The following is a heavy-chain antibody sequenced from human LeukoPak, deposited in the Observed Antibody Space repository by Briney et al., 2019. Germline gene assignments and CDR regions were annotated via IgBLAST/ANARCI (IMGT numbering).Heavy chain of an antibody. D-gene: IGHD3-3*01. CDR1: GFTFGSYA. J-gene: IGHJ4*02. V-gene: IGHV3-23*01. CDR2: ISGSGGST. CDR3: AKEYYDFWSGYVPGWTPSPVDY. Sequence: GGSLRLSCAASGFTFGSYAMSWVRQAPGKGLEWVSAISGSGGSTYYADSVKGRFTISRDNSKNTLYLQMNRLRAEDTAVYYCAKEYYDFWSGYVPGWTPSPVDYWGQGTLVTVSS.